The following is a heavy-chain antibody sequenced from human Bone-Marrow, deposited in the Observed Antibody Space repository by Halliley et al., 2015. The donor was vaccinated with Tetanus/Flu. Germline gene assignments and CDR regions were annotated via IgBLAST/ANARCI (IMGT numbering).Heavy chain of an antibody. D-gene: IGHD6-19*01. CDR3: VRHGRQWLERYVDY. Sequence: WIGSIYHSGNPFYNSSPKSRVSISVDPSKNQFPLNMNSVNAADTAVYYCVRHGRQWLERYVDYWGQGTLVTVSS. J-gene: IGHJ4*02. CDR2: IYHSGNP. V-gene: IGHV4-39*01.